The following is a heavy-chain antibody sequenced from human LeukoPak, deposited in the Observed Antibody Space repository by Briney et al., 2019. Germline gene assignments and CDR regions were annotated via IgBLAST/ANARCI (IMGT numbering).Heavy chain of an antibody. CDR3: AKAYRGDHSGY. CDR2: ISGSGGNT. J-gene: IGHJ4*02. V-gene: IGHV3-23*01. D-gene: IGHD4-11*01. Sequence: GGSLRLSCEASGFTFSTYAMTWVRQTPEKGLEWVSGISGSGGNTYYADSVKGRFTISRDNFKDTLYLQMNSLRAEDTAMYYCAKAYRGDHSGYWGRGTLVTVSS. CDR1: GFTFSTYA.